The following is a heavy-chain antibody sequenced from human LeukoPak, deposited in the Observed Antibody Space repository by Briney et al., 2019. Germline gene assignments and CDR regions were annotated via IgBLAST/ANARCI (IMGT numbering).Heavy chain of an antibody. J-gene: IGHJ4*02. CDR1: GFTFSSYS. Sequence: GGSLGLSCAASGFTFSSYSMNWVRQAPGKGPEWVSSISSSSSYIYYADSVKGRFTISRDNAKNSLYLQMNSLRAEDTAVYYCARGPAYDSSGYTFDYWGQGTLVTVSS. CDR3: ARGPAYDSSGYTFDY. D-gene: IGHD3-22*01. V-gene: IGHV3-21*01. CDR2: ISSSSSYI.